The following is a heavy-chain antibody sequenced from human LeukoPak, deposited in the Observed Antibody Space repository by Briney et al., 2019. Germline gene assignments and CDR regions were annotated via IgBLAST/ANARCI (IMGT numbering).Heavy chain of an antibody. CDR1: GGSVNTYY. Sequence: SETLSLTCSVSGGSVNTYYWSWIRQSAGKGLEWIGRISITEGTNYNPSLKSRLTISADTSKNQFSLQLRSVTAADTAVYYCVIGVGWQPDYWGQGALVTVSS. CDR2: ISITEGT. D-gene: IGHD2-15*01. V-gene: IGHV4-4*07. J-gene: IGHJ4*02. CDR3: VIGVGWQPDY.